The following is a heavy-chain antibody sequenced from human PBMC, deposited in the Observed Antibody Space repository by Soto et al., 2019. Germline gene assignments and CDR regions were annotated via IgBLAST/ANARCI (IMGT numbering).Heavy chain of an antibody. Sequence: ASVKVSCKVSGYTLTELSMHWVRQAPGKGLEWMGGFDPEDGETICAQKFQGRVTMTEDTSTDTAYMELSSLRSEDTAVYYCATVAAGESGLNWNYFWWFDPWGQGTLVTVSS. V-gene: IGHV1-24*01. D-gene: IGHD1-7*01. J-gene: IGHJ5*02. CDR3: ATVAAGESGLNWNYFWWFDP. CDR1: GYTLTELS. CDR2: FDPEDGET.